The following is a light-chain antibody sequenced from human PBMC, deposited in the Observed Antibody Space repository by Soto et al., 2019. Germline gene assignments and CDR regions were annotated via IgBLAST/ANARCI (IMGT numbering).Light chain of an antibody. V-gene: IGLV2-14*01. CDR2: EVS. Sequence: QSALTQPASVSGPPGQSITISCTGTSSDVGGYNYVSWYQLHPGKAPKLMVYEVSNRPSGVSNRFSGSKSGNTASLTISGLQAEDEADYYCSSYTSSTAYVFGTGTKVTAL. CDR3: SSYTSSTAYV. CDR1: SSDVGGYNY. J-gene: IGLJ1*01.